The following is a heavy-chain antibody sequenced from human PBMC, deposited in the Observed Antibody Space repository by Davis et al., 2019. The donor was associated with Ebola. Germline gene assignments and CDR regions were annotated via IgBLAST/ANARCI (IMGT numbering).Heavy chain of an antibody. V-gene: IGHV4-39*01. J-gene: IGHJ4*02. CDR2: IYYSGST. CDR3: ARRGRGLLGYFDY. D-gene: IGHD1-26*01. Sequence: MPSETLSLTCTVSGGSIYSSSYYWGWIRQPPGKGLEWIGSIYYSGSTSYNPSLKSRVTISVDTSKNQFSLKLSSVTAADTAVYYCARRGRGLLGYFDYWGQGTLVTVSS. CDR1: GGSIYSSSYY.